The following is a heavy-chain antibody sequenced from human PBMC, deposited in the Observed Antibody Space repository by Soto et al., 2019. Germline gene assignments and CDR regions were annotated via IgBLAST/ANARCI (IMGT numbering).Heavy chain of an antibody. D-gene: IGHD6-13*01. CDR3: ASNTHFSCWSHFDS. CDR2: IYYSGST. CDR1: GGSISSYY. V-gene: IGHV4-59*01. Sequence: QVQLQESGPGLVKTSETLSLTCTVSGGSISSYYWSWIRQPPGKGLEWIGYIYYSGSTNYNPSLKSQVTISVDTSKNQFSLKLSPVTAADTAVYYCASNTHFSCWSHFDSWGQGTLVTVSS. J-gene: IGHJ4*02.